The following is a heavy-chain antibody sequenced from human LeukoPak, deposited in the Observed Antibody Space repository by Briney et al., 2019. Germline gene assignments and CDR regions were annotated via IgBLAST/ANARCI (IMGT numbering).Heavy chain of an antibody. J-gene: IGHJ6*02. Sequence: GGSLRLSRAASGFTFSSYAMSWVRQAPGKGLEWVSAISGSGGSAYYADFVKGRFTISRDNSKNTLYLQMNSLRAEDTAVYYCAKDTTVTTGYYYYGMDVWGQGTTVTVSS. V-gene: IGHV3-23*01. CDR3: AKDTTVTTGYYYYGMDV. CDR2: ISGSGGSA. D-gene: IGHD4-17*01. CDR1: GFTFSSYA.